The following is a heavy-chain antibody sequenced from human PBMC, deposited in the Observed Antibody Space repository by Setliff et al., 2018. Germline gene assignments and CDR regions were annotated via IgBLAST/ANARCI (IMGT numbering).Heavy chain of an antibody. J-gene: IGHJ4*02. CDR3: AKGRGEMDS. CDR2: IYYSGST. D-gene: IGHD3-10*01. V-gene: IGHV4-59*01. CDR1: GDPMSFSY. Sequence: NPSETLSLTCSVSGDPMSFSYWSWIRQPPGKGLEWIGYIYYSGSTDSHPSLKSRVSISIDTSKNQFSLNVRSVTAADTAIYYCAKGRGEMDSWGQGILVTVSS.